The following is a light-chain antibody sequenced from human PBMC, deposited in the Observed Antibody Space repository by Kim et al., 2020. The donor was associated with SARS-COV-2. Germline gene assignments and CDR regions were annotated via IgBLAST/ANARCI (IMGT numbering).Light chain of an antibody. CDR2: GAS. CDR3: QKYKSWPPLT. J-gene: IGKJ4*01. Sequence: APGQRATLYCKASQSVNSHGAWYRQKPGQAPRLVVFGASTRATGIPDRFSGSGSGTDYTLTITSLQPEDFATYYCQKYKSWPPLTSAGGTKVDIK. CDR1: QSVNSH. V-gene: IGKV3-15*01.